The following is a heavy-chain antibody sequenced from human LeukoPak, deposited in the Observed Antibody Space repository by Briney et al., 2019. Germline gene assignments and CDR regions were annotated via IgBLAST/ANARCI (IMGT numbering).Heavy chain of an antibody. D-gene: IGHD2-8*01. CDR2: IWYDGNNK. Sequence: GGPLRLSCAASGFIFSNYGMHWVRQAPGKGLEWVALIWYDGNNKYYSDSVKGRFTISRDNSKNTLYLQMNSLRAEDTAVYYCAKDSYYFDTNGPFDYWGQGALVTVSS. CDR1: GFIFSNYG. J-gene: IGHJ4*02. CDR3: AKDSYYFDTNGPFDY. V-gene: IGHV3-33*06.